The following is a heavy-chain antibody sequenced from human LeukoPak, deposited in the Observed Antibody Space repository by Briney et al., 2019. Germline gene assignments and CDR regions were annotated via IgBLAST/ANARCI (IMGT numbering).Heavy chain of an antibody. V-gene: IGHV4-31*03. Sequence: SETLSLTCTVSGGSIRSGDHYWNWIRQHPGKGPEWIGYISYGGSTFYNPSLKSRAAISVDTSKTQFSLKLTSVTAADTAVYYCARDVGGYYYGNLEYWGQGILVTLSS. J-gene: IGHJ4*02. CDR3: ARDVGGYYYGNLEY. CDR2: ISYGGST. CDR1: GGSIRSGDHY. D-gene: IGHD3-22*01.